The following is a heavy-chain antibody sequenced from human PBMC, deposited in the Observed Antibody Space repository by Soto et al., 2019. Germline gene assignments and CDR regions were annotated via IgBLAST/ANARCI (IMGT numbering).Heavy chain of an antibody. V-gene: IGHV1-18*01. CDR1: GYTFSNYG. Sequence: ASVKVSCKASGYTFSNYGIVWVRQAPGQGLEWMGRIDAYNGNTKYGQKLQGRVTMTTDTSTTTASMELRSLSSDDTAVYYCARDRSIAASQFTMDVWGQGTTVTVSS. J-gene: IGHJ6*02. D-gene: IGHD6-25*01. CDR2: IDAYNGNT. CDR3: ARDRSIAASQFTMDV.